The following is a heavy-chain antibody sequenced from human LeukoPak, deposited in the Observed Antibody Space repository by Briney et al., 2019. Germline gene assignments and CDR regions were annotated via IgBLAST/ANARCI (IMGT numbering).Heavy chain of an antibody. V-gene: IGHV3-30*02. CDR3: AKDQGDYGSGSYWFRPFGLGL. D-gene: IGHD3-10*01. CDR2: IRYDGSNN. Sequence: GGSLRLSCAASGFTFSSYGMHRVRQAPGKGLEWVAFIRYDGSNNYYADSVKGRFTISRDNSKNTLYLQMNSLRAEDTAVYYCAKDQGDYGSGSYWFRPFGLGLWGQGTLVTVSS. J-gene: IGHJ4*02. CDR1: GFTFSSYG.